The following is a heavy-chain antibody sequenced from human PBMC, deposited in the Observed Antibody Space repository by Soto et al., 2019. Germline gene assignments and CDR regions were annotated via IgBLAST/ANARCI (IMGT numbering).Heavy chain of an antibody. Sequence: QVQLQESGPGLVEPSETLSLTCTVSGDSMSRYYWSWIRQSAEKGLEWIGRISATGTTSYIPSLKSRITLSVDTSKSQFALNLKFVTAADTAGYFCARDPSGAADFWGQGTVVTVS. D-gene: IGHD7-27*01. CDR2: ISATGTT. V-gene: IGHV4-4*07. CDR1: GDSMSRYY. J-gene: IGHJ3*01. CDR3: ARDPSGAADF.